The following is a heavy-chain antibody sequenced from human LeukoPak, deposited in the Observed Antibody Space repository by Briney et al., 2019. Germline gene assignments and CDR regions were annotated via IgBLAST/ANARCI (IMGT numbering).Heavy chain of an antibody. CDR2: FDPEDGET. Sequence: ASVKVSCKVSGYTLTELSMHWVRQAPGKGLEWMGGFDPEDGETIYAQKFQGRVTMTEDTSTDTAYMELSSLRSEDTAVYYCATAGPRLYYFDYWGQGTLVTVS. CDR1: GYTLTELS. CDR3: ATAGPRLYYFDY. J-gene: IGHJ4*02. V-gene: IGHV1-24*01.